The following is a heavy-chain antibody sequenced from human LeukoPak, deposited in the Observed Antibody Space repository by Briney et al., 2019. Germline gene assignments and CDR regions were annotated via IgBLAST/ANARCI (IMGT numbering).Heavy chain of an antibody. V-gene: IGHV1-2*02. CDR3: ARDGGYGDYGYFQH. D-gene: IGHD4-17*01. CDR1: GYTFTGYY. Sequence: ASVKVSCKASGYTFTGYYMHWVRQAPGQGLEWMGWINPNSGGTNYAQKFQGRVTMTRDTSISTAYMELSRLRSDDTAVYYCARDGGYGDYGYFQHWGQGTLVTVSS. CDR2: INPNSGGT. J-gene: IGHJ1*01.